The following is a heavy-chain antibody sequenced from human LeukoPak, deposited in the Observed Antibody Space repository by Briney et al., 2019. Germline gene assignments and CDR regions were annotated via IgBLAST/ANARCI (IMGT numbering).Heavy chain of an antibody. CDR3: ARRGGSGSYQNWFDP. CDR1: GFTFSSYS. V-gene: IGHV3-48*01. J-gene: IGHJ5*02. D-gene: IGHD3-10*01. Sequence: GGSLRLSCAASGFTFSSYSMNWVRQAPGKGLEWVSYISSSSSTIYYADSVKGRFTISRDNAKNSLYLQMNSLRAEDTAVYYCARRGGSGSYQNWFDPWGQGTLVTVSS. CDR2: ISSSSSTI.